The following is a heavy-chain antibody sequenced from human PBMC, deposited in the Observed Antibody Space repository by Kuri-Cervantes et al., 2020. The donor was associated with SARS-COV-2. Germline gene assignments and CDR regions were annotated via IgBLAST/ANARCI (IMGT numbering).Heavy chain of an antibody. CDR1: GFTFSNYW. CDR3: ARPLMAGPHYFDF. V-gene: IGHV3-74*01. CDR2: ISSDGSST. J-gene: IGHJ4*02. Sequence: GGSLRLSCAASGFTFSNYWMHWVRQGPGKGLVWVSRISSDGSSTSYADSVKGRFTISRDNAKNTLYLQMNSLRAEDTAVYYCARPLMAGPHYFDFWGRGTLVTVSS. D-gene: IGHD6-19*01.